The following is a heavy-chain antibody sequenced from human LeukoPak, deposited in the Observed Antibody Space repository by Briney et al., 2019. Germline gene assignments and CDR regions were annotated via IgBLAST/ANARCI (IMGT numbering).Heavy chain of an antibody. CDR3: ARQIDDYGDYTWFDP. V-gene: IGHV5-51*01. Sequence: GESLKISCKGSGYSFTSYWIGWVRQMPGKGLEWMGTIYPGDSDTRYSPSFQGQVTISADKSISTAYLQWSSLKASDTAMYYCARQIDDYGDYTWFDPWGQGTLVTVSS. CDR1: GYSFTSYW. J-gene: IGHJ5*02. D-gene: IGHD4-17*01. CDR2: IYPGDSDT.